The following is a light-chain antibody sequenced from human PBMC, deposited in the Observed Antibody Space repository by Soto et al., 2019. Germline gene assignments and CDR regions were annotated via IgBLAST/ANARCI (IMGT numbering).Light chain of an antibody. CDR2: GAS. CDR1: QSVSKYY. Sequence: EIVLTQSPGTLSLSPGERATLSCRASQSVSKYYLAWYQQKPGQAPRLLIYGASSRATGIPDRFSGSGSGTDFTLTISRLEPEDFAVYYCQQYGSSPETFGQGTKVDI. J-gene: IGKJ1*01. CDR3: QQYGSSPET. V-gene: IGKV3-20*01.